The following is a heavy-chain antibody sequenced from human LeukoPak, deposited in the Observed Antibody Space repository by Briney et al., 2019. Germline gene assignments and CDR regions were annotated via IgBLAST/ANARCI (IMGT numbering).Heavy chain of an antibody. Sequence: GGSLRLSCEGSEFTFSRYNMNWFRQAPGKGLERVSSISGRSSYIFYADSVKGRFTISRDNAKNSLYLQMNSLRAEDTAVYYCARDAQWLVPEGYYYYMDVWGKGTTVTVSS. CDR1: EFTFSRYN. D-gene: IGHD6-19*01. V-gene: IGHV3-21*01. J-gene: IGHJ6*03. CDR2: ISGRSSYI. CDR3: ARDAQWLVPEGYYYYMDV.